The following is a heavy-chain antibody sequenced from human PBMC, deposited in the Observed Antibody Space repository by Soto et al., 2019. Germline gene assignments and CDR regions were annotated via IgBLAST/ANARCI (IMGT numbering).Heavy chain of an antibody. CDR1: GYSISIGYY. CDR3: ASLIEVAGTIRY. Sequence: PSETLSVTCAFSGYSISIGYYWGWIRQPPGKGLEWIGSMYHSGSTYYNPSLKSRVTISVDTSKNQFSLKLSSVTAADTAVYYCASLIEVAGTIRYWGQGTLVTVSS. CDR2: MYHSGST. J-gene: IGHJ4*02. V-gene: IGHV4-38-2*01. D-gene: IGHD6-19*01.